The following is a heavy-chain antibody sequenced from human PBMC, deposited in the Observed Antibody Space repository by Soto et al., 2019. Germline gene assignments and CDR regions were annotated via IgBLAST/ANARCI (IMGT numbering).Heavy chain of an antibody. D-gene: IGHD5-18*01. Sequence: ASVKVSCKASGYTCTSYGIRWVRQAPGQGREGMGWISAYKGNTNYAQKLQGRVTMTTVTSPSTAYLELTSLRSNDTALYYSATEGYSYRYDSYYYGMDVWPQGTTVTVSS. CDR2: ISAYKGNT. V-gene: IGHV1-18*01. J-gene: IGHJ6*02. CDR1: GYTCTSYG. CDR3: ATEGYSYRYDSYYYGMDV.